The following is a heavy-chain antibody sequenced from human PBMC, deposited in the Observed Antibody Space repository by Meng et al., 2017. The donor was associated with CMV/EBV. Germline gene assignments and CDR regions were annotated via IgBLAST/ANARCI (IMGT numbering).Heavy chain of an antibody. CDR2: INPNSVGT. CDR3: ARQLQFGEYGMDV. Sequence: ASVKVSCKASGYTFTGYYMHWVRQAPGQGLEWMGWINPNSVGTNYAQKFQGRVTMNRDTSISTAYMELSRLRSDDTAVYYCARQLQFGEYGMDVWGQGTTVTVSS. CDR1: GYTFTGYY. V-gene: IGHV1-2*02. D-gene: IGHD2-2*01. J-gene: IGHJ6*02.